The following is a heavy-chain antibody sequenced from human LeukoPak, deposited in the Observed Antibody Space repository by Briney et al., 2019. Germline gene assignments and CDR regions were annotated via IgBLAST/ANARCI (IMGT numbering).Heavy chain of an antibody. D-gene: IGHD1-26*01. V-gene: IGHV4-39*07. CDR3: ARSLVGATTHDAFDI. Sequence: PSETLSLTCTVSGGSISSSSYYWGWIRQPPGKGLEWIGSIYYSGSTYYNPSLKSRVTISVDTSKNQFSLKLSPVTAADTAVYYCARSLVGATTHDAFDIWGQGTMVTVSS. J-gene: IGHJ3*02. CDR1: GGSISSSSYY. CDR2: IYYSGST.